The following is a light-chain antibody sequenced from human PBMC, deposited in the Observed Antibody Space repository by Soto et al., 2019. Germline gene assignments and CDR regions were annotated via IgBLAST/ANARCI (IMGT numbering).Light chain of an antibody. CDR1: SSDVGYSSS. CDR3: CSWTSSATYV. Sequence: QSALIQPASVSGSPEQSITISCTGASSDVGYSSSVSWYQQHPGKAPTLVIFDVSNRPSGVSNRFSGSKSGNTASLTISGLQAEDEADYYCCSWTSSATYVFGTGTKVTVL. V-gene: IGLV2-14*01. J-gene: IGLJ1*01. CDR2: DVS.